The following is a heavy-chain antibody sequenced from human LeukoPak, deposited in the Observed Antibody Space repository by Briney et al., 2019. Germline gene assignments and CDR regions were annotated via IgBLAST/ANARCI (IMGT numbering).Heavy chain of an antibody. V-gene: IGHV4-59*01. D-gene: IGHD5-18*01. CDR3: AKVVGVDKTMVWDH. CDR2: IYYSGST. J-gene: IGHJ4*02. CDR1: GGSINSYY. Sequence: SETLSLTCTVSGGSINSYYWSWIRQPPGNGLEWIGYIYYSGSTSYNPSLKSRDTISVDTSKNHYSLNLSSVTAADTAVHYCAKVVGVDKTMVWDHWGQGTLVTVSS.